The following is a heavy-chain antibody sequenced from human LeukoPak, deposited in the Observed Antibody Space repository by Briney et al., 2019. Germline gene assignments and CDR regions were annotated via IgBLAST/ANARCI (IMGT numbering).Heavy chain of an antibody. CDR3: ARTDCSGGSCYRGYYYYYMDV. V-gene: IGHV1-69*05. CDR2: IIPVFGTA. J-gene: IGHJ6*03. Sequence: GASVKVSCKASGGTFSSYAISWVRQAPGQGLEWMGGIIPVFGTANYAQKFQGKVTITTDESTSTAYMELSSLRSEDTAVYYCARTDCSGGSCYRGYYYYYMDVWGKGTTVTVSS. D-gene: IGHD2-15*01. CDR1: GGTFSSYA.